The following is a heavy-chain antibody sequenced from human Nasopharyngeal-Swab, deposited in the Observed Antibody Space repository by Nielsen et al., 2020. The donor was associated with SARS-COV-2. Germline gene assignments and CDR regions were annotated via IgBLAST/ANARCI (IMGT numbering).Heavy chain of an antibody. CDR2: MNPHNGGT. Sequence: ASVKVSCKPSGYTFTDYYMHWVRQAPGQGLEWMGWMNPHNGGTNYEQKFQGRVTMTRDTSISTGYMELRRLRPDDTGVYYCARAFYDYGDPNHYFEFWGQGTLVAVSS. V-gene: IGHV1-2*02. CDR3: ARAFYDYGDPNHYFEF. CDR1: GYTFTDYY. J-gene: IGHJ4*02. D-gene: IGHD4/OR15-4a*01.